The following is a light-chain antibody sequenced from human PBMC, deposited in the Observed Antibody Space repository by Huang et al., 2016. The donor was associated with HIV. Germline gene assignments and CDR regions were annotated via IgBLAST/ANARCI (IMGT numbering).Light chain of an antibody. CDR3: QHSYSIPYT. J-gene: IGKJ2*01. CDR1: QSISRY. Sequence: DIQMTQSPSSLSASVGDRVTITCRASQSISRYLNWYQQKPGKAPKTLIYDASNLQSGFPSRLSGSGSGTDFTLTISSLQPYYCAIYYFQHSYSIPYTFGQGTKLEIK. CDR2: DAS. V-gene: IGKV1-39*01.